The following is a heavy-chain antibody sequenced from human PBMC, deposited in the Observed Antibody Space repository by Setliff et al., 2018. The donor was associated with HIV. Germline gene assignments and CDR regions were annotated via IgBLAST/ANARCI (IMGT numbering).Heavy chain of an antibody. V-gene: IGHV1-24*01. CDR3: ARDVGSVWHNWFDP. D-gene: IGHD6-19*01. J-gene: IGHJ5*02. Sequence: ASVKVSCKVSGYTLSELSVHWVRQAPGKGLQWMGGVDPEDGETIYAQELQGRVTMTEDTSADTAYMELSSLRSEDTAVYYCARDVGSVWHNWFDPWGQGTLVTVSS. CDR2: VDPEDGET. CDR1: GYTLSELS.